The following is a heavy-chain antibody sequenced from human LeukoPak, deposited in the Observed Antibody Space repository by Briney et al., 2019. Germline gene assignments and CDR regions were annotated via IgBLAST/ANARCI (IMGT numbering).Heavy chain of an antibody. D-gene: IGHD3-22*01. CDR1: GYTFTGYY. V-gene: IGHV1-2*02. CDR2: INPNSGGT. Sequence: ASVTVSCKASGYTFTGYYMHWVRQAPGQGLEWMGWINPNSGGTNYAQKFQGRVTMTRDTSISTAYMELRSLRSDDTAVYYCARDSSGESYFDYWGQGTLVTVSS. J-gene: IGHJ4*02. CDR3: ARDSSGESYFDY.